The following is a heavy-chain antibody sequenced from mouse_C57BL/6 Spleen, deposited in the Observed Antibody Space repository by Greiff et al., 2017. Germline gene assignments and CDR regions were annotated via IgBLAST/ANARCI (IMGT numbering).Heavy chain of an antibody. CDR1: GYTFTDYY. Sequence: QVQLQQSGAELVKPGASVKISCKASGYTFTDYYINWVQQRPGQGLEWIGKIGPGSGSTYYNEKFKGKATLTADKSSSTAYMQLSSLTSEDSAVXFCARSNGNYPCDYWGQGTTLTVAS. CDR3: ARSNGNYPCDY. J-gene: IGHJ2*01. V-gene: IGHV1-77*01. CDR2: IGPGSGST. D-gene: IGHD2-1*01.